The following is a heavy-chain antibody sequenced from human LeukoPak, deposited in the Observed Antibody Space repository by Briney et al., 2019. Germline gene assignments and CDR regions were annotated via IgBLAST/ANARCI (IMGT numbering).Heavy chain of an antibody. D-gene: IGHD2-21*02. CDR3: ARDRGDVVVTHFDY. CDR1: GGTFSSYA. J-gene: IGHJ4*02. Sequence: ASVKVSCKASGGTFSSYAISWVRQAPGQGLEWMGGIIPIFGTANYAQKFQGRVTITADKSTSTAYMELSSLRSEDTAVYYCARDRGDVVVTHFDYWGQGTLVTVSS. V-gene: IGHV1-69*06. CDR2: IIPIFGTA.